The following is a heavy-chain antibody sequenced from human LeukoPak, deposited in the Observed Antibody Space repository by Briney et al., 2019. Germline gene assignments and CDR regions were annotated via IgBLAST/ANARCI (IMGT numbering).Heavy chain of an antibody. V-gene: IGHV4-39*01. D-gene: IGHD3-16*02. Sequence: PSETLSLTCTVSGGSISSPTYYWAWIRQPPGQELEWIKTIHHSGSTYDNPSLKSRFTMSVDTSKTQFFLNLSSVTAADTAVYYCARLGGYHDPPDYWGQGTLVTVSS. CDR3: ARLGGYHDPPDY. J-gene: IGHJ4*02. CDR2: IHHSGST. CDR1: GGSISSPTYY.